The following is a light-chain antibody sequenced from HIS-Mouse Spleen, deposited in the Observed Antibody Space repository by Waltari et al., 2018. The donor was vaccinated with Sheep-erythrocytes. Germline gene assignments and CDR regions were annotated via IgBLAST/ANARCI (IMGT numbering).Light chain of an antibody. J-gene: IGKJ4*01. CDR1: QDIRHY. CDR3: QQYDNLLT. V-gene: IGKV1-33*01. CDR2: DPS. Sequence: DIQMTQSPSSLSASVGDRVTITCQASQDIRHYLNWYQQKPGKATKLLIYDPSNLETGVPSRFSGSGSGTDFTFTISSLQPEDIATYYCQQYDNLLTFGGGTKVEIK.